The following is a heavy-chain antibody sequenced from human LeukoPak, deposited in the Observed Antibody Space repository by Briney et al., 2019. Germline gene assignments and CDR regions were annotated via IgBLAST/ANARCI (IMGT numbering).Heavy chain of an antibody. J-gene: IGHJ4*02. Sequence: GGSLRLSCAASGFTFSSYAMHWVRQAPGKGLEWVAVISYDGSNKYYADSVKGRFTISRDNSKNTLYLQMYSLRAEDTAVYYCARDKIGTMIVVVMYYFDYWGQGTLVTVSS. D-gene: IGHD3-22*01. CDR3: ARDKIGTMIVVVMYYFDY. CDR1: GFTFSSYA. CDR2: ISYDGSNK. V-gene: IGHV3-30-3*01.